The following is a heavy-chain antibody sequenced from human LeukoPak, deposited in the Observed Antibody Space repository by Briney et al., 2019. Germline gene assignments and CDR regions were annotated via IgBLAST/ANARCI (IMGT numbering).Heavy chain of an antibody. D-gene: IGHD3-10*01. CDR2: INHSGST. Sequence: SETLSLTCAVYGGSFSGYYWSWIRQPPGKGLEWIGEINHSGSTNYNPSLKSRVTISVDTSKNQFSLKLSSVTAADTAVYYCARRRLYGSGSYYHSYYYMDVWGKGTTVTVSS. V-gene: IGHV4-34*01. CDR1: GGSFSGYY. J-gene: IGHJ6*03. CDR3: ARRRLYGSGSYYHSYYYMDV.